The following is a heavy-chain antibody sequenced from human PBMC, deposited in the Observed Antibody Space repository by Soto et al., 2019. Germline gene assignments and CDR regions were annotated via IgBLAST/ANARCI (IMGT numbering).Heavy chain of an antibody. CDR2: IYYSGST. J-gene: IGHJ4*02. Sequence: TLSLTCTVSGGSISSGDYYWSWIRQPPGKGLEWIGYIYYSGSTYYNPSLKSRVTISVDTSKNQFSLKLSSVTAADTAVYYCARELRLAAILYYFDYWGQGTLVTVSS. V-gene: IGHV4-30-4*01. CDR3: ARELRLAAILYYFDY. D-gene: IGHD2-2*02. CDR1: GGSISSGDYY.